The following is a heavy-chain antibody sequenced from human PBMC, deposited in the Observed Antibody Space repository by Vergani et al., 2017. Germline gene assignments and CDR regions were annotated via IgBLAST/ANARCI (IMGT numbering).Heavy chain of an antibody. V-gene: IGHV1-18*01. CDR2: ISAYNGNT. Sequence: QVQLVPSGSEVNNPGASVKVSCTASGYTFTSYGISWVRQAPGQGLEWMGWISAYNGNTNYAQKLQGRVTMTTDTSTSTAYMELRSLRSDDPAVYYCAAFDVGGSDYFDYGGQGTLVTVYS. CDR1: GYTFTSYG. D-gene: IGHD1-26*01. CDR3: AAFDVGGSDYFDY. J-gene: IGHJ4*02.